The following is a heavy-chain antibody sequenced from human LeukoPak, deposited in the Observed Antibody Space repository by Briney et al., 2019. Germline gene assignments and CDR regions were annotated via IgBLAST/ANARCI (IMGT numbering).Heavy chain of an antibody. V-gene: IGHV4-39*07. Sequence: PSETLSLTCTVSGGSIRSTSYYWGWIRQPPGKGLEWIGCIYYRGGTYYNSSLKSRVSISVDTSKNHFSLRLSSVTAADTAVYFCVRGDYSSGWHLDYWGQGTLVTVSS. J-gene: IGHJ4*02. D-gene: IGHD6-19*01. CDR1: GGSIRSTSYY. CDR2: IYYRGGT. CDR3: VRGDYSSGWHLDY.